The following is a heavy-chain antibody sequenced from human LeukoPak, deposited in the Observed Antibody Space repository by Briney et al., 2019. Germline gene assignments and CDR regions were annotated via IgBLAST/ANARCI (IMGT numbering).Heavy chain of an antibody. CDR1: GFTFNSYV. V-gene: IGHV3-23*01. CDR3: AKDLVSGDWYWRGFDS. Sequence: GGSLRLSCGASGFTFNSYVMRWARQAPGKALEWVSAIGGSGARTYYADSVRGRFTLSRDNSKNTVYLQLDSLRGEDTAVYYCAKDLVSGDWYWRGFDSWGQGTLVTVSS. D-gene: IGHD6-19*01. CDR2: IGGSGART. J-gene: IGHJ4*02.